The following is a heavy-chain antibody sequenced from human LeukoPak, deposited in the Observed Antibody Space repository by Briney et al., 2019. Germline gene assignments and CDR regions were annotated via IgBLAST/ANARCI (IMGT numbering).Heavy chain of an antibody. J-gene: IGHJ5*02. V-gene: IGHV4-59*01. CDR1: GDSISSYY. D-gene: IGHD6-13*01. Sequence: PSETLSLTCTVSGDSISSYYWSWIRQPPGNGLEWIGNIYYSGSSKYNPSLRSRVTISVDTSKNQFSLKLNSVTTADTAVYYCARDGGSSWESWFDPWGQGTLVTVSS. CDR3: ARDGGSSWESWFDP. CDR2: IYYSGSS.